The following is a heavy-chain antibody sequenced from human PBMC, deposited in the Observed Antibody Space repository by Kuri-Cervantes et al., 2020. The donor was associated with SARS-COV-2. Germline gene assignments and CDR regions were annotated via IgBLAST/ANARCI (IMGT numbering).Heavy chain of an antibody. CDR2: ISYDGSNK. CDR1: GFTFSSYG. V-gene: IGHV3-30*03. D-gene: IGHD6-13*01. CDR3: ARDRSSSWYEVSEVDY. Sequence: GESLKISCAASGFTFSSYGMHWVRQAPGKGLEWVAVISYDGSNKYYADSAKGRFTISRDNSKNTLYLQMNSLRAEDTAVYYCARDRSSSWYEVSEVDYWGQGTLVTVSS. J-gene: IGHJ4*02.